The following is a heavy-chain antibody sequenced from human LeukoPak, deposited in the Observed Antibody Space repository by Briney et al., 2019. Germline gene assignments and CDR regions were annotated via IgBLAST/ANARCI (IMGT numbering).Heavy chain of an antibody. CDR3: AKVGLGYSSSWYFDY. Sequence: GGSLRLSCAASGITVSTFWMHCVRQAPGEGLVWVARINTDGSVTNYADSVEGRFTISRDNAKNTLYLQMNSLRAEDKAVYYCAKVGLGYSSSWYFDYWGQGTLVTVSS. J-gene: IGHJ4*02. D-gene: IGHD6-13*01. V-gene: IGHV3-74*01. CDR1: GITVSTFW. CDR2: INTDGSVT.